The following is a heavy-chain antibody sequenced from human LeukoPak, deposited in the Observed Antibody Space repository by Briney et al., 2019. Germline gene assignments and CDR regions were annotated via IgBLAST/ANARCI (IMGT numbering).Heavy chain of an antibody. V-gene: IGHV1-2*02. CDR2: INPNSGGT. Sequence: GASVKVSCKASGYTFTGYYMHWVRQAPGQALEWMGWINPNSGGTNYAQKFQGRVTMTRDTSISTAYMELSRLRSDDTAVYYCARDGDVVVPAAISFWGQGTLVTVSS. J-gene: IGHJ4*02. CDR1: GYTFTGYY. CDR3: ARDGDVVVPAAISF. D-gene: IGHD2-2*02.